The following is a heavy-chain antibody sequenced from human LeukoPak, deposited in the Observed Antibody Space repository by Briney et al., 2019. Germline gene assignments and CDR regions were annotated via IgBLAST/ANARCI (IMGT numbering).Heavy chain of an antibody. V-gene: IGHV4-59*01. J-gene: IGHJ4*02. CDR3: ARFSGSYPFVDY. CDR1: GGSISSYY. CDR2: IYYSGST. Sequence: SETLSLTCTVSGGSISSYYWSWIRLPPGKGLEWVGYIYYSGSTKYNPSLKSRVTISIDTSKNQFSLKLSSVTAADTAVYYCARFSGSYPFVDYWGQGTLVTVSS. D-gene: IGHD3-10*01.